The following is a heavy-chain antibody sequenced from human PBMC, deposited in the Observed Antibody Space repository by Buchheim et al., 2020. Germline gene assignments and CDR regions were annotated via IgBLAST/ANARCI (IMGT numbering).Heavy chain of an antibody. CDR3: APRADTRMDV. Sequence: EVQLLESGGGLVQPGGSLRLSCAATGFTFSNYAMSWVRQAPGKGLEWVSATRGSGANTYYADSVKGRFTISRDNSTNTLYLQMNSLRAEDTGVYYCAPRADTRMDVWGQGTT. V-gene: IGHV3-23*01. J-gene: IGHJ6*02. D-gene: IGHD5-18*01. CDR2: TRGSGANT. CDR1: GFTFSNYA.